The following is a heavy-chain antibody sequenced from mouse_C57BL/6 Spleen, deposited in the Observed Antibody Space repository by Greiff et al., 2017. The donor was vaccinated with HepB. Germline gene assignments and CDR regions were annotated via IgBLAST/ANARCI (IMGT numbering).Heavy chain of an antibody. CDR3: ARDLGYYGSSPFAY. CDR2: INYDGSST. Sequence: EVNLVESEGGLVQPGSSMKLSCTASGFTFSDYYMAWVRQVPEKGLEWVANINYDGSSTYYLDSLKSRFIISRDNAKNILYLQMSSLKSEDTATYYCARDLGYYGSSPFAYWGQGTLVTVSA. J-gene: IGHJ3*01. V-gene: IGHV5-16*01. D-gene: IGHD1-1*01. CDR1: GFTFSDYY.